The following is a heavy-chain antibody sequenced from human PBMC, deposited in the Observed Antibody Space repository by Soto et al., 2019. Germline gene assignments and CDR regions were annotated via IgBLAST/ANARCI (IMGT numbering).Heavy chain of an antibody. J-gene: IGHJ4*02. V-gene: IGHV3-23*01. CDR2: ITGSGDST. CDR1: GFTFSRYG. Sequence: EVQLSESGGGLVQPGGSLRLTCAASGFTFSRYGMSWVRQAPGKGLEWVSAITGSGDSTYYADSVKGRFTISRDSSTNTVSLQMNSLRADDTAVYYFVKLRLELLYLDSWGLGALVIVSS. D-gene: IGHD1-7*01. CDR3: VKLRLELLYLDS.